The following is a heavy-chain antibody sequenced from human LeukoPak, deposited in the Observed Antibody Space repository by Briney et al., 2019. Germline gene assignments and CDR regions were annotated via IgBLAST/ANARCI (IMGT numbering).Heavy chain of an antibody. V-gene: IGHV3-23*01. J-gene: IGHJ4*02. Sequence: GGSLRLSCAASGFIISNYAMSWVRQAPGKGLQWVSGISGSGGNTNYADSVKRRFTISRDNSKNTLYLQMNNLRAEDTAVYYCATESNWNDFDYWGQGTLVTVSS. CDR2: ISGSGGNT. D-gene: IGHD1-1*01. CDR1: GFIISNYA. CDR3: ATESNWNDFDY.